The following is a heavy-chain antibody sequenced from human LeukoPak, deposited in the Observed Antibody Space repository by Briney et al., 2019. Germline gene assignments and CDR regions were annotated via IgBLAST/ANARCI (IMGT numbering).Heavy chain of an antibody. CDR2: INPNSGGT. CDR3: ARELNQAAAGNDY. CDR1: GYTFTGYY. D-gene: IGHD6-13*01. Sequence: ASGNVSCKASGYTFTGYYMHWVRQAPGQVLEWMGWINPNSGGTNYAQKFQGRVTMTRDTSISTAYMELSRLRSDDTAVYYCARELNQAAAGNDYWGQGTLVTVSS. J-gene: IGHJ4*02. V-gene: IGHV1-2*02.